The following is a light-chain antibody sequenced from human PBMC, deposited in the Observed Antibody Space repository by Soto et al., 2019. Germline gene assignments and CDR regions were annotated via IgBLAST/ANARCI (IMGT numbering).Light chain of an antibody. Sequence: SVLTQPHSASGTHGQRVTISCSGSSSNIGTSSVHWFQQLPGTAPKLLISTTNQRPSGVPERFSGSKSGTSASLAISGLQSEDEADYYCAAWDDSLNGHVFGTGTKVTVL. CDR3: AAWDDSLNGHV. CDR1: SSNIGTSS. V-gene: IGLV1-44*01. CDR2: TTN. J-gene: IGLJ1*01.